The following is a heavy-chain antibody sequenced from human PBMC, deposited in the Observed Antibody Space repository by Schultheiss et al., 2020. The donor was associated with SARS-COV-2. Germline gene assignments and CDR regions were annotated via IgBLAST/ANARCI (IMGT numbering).Heavy chain of an antibody. CDR2: ISAYNGNT. CDR3: ARESWRDGYMGN. CDR1: GYTFTSYG. V-gene: IGHV1-18*04. Sequence: ASVKVSCKASGYTFTSYGISWVRQAPGQGLEWMAWISAYNGNTNYAQKFQGRVTVTTDTATSTGYMELRSLRSEDTAVYYCARESWRDGYMGNWGQGTLVTVSS. D-gene: IGHD5-24*01. J-gene: IGHJ4*02.